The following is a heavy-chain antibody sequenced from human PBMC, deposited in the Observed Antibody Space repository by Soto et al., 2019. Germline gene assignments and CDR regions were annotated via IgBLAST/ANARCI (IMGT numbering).Heavy chain of an antibody. Sequence: QVQLVESGGGLVKPGGSLRLSCAASGFTFSDYYMSWIRQAPGKGLEWVSYISSSGSTIYYADSVKGRFTISRDNAKNSLCLQMNSLRAEDTAVYYCASRLHSSSWYRYWYFDLWGRGTLVTVSS. CDR1: GFTFSDYY. D-gene: IGHD6-13*01. CDR3: ASRLHSSSWYRYWYFDL. J-gene: IGHJ2*01. CDR2: ISSSGSTI. V-gene: IGHV3-11*01.